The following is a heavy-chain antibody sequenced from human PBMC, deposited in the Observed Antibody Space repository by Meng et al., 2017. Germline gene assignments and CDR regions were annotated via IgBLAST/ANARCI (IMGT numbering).Heavy chain of an antibody. CDR2: ISYDGSNK. CDR3: ARDPYYYGSGSLDY. CDR1: GFTFSSYT. J-gene: IGHJ4*02. D-gene: IGHD3-10*01. V-gene: IGHV3-30*04. Sequence: GSLRLSCAASGFTFSSYTMHWVRQAPGKGLEWVAVISYDGSNKYYADSVKGRFTISRDNSKNTLYLQMNSLRAEDTAVYYCARDPYYYGSGSLDYWGQGTLVTVSS.